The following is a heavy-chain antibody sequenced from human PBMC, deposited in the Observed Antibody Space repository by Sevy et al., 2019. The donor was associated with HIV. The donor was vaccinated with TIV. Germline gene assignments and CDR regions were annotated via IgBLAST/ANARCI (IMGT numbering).Heavy chain of an antibody. D-gene: IGHD3-10*01. CDR1: GYTFTSYG. J-gene: IGHJ4*02. V-gene: IGHV1-18*01. CDR3: ARDPQGSGSYYKGYYFDY. Sequence: ASVKVSCKASGYTFTSYGISWVRQAPGQGLEWMGWISAYNGNTNYAQKLQGRVTMTTGTSTSTAYMERRSLGSDDTAVYYCARDPQGSGSYYKGYYFDYWGQGTLVTVSS. CDR2: ISAYNGNT.